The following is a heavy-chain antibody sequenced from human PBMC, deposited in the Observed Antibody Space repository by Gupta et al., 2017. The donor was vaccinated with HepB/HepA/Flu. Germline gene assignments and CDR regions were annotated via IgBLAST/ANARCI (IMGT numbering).Heavy chain of an antibody. CDR1: GFTFDAYA. Sequence: EVQRVESGGGVVQPVGSLRLSCAASGFTFDAYAMHWVRQAPGKGLEWVSLISGDGGSTYYADSVKGRFTISRDNSKNSLYLQMNSLRTEDTALYYCATDSSGYMVYWGQGTLVTVSS. CDR2: ISGDGGST. D-gene: IGHD3-22*01. V-gene: IGHV3-43*02. CDR3: ATDSSGYMVY. J-gene: IGHJ4*02.